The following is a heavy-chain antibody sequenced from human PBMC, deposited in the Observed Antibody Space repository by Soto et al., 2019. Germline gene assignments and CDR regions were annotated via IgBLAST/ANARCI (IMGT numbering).Heavy chain of an antibody. Sequence: DVQLVESGGGLIQPGESLRLCCAAFGLTISGKKYVAWVRQAPGKGLGWVSALYDVDGSFYADSVTGRFTTSSDSSKTTVYLQMNDLRPDDTAVYYCATGHEREHAFDVWGQGTTVTISS. D-gene: IGHD1-1*01. CDR2: LYDVDGS. CDR3: ATGHEREHAFDV. J-gene: IGHJ3*01. CDR1: GLTISGKKY. V-gene: IGHV3-53*01.